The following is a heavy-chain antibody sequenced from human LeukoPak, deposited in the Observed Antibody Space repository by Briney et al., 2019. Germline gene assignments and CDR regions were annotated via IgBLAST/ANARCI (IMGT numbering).Heavy chain of an antibody. CDR3: ARHESSGGSPQWFDP. V-gene: IGHV5-51*01. J-gene: IGHJ5*02. CDR2: IYPGDSDT. CDR1: GYSFTSYW. D-gene: IGHD2-15*01. Sequence: GESLKISCKGSGYSFTSYWIGWVRQMPGKGLEWMGIIYPGDSDTRYSPSFQGRVTISADKSISTAYLQWSSLKASDTAMYYCARHESSGGSPQWFDPWGQGTLVTVSS.